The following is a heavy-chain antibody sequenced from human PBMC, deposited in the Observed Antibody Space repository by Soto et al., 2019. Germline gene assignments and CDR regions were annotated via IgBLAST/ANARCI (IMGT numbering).Heavy chain of an antibody. D-gene: IGHD3-3*01. Sequence: SETLSLTCAVYGGSFSGYYWSWIRQPPGKGLEWIGEINHSGSTNCNPSLKSRVTISVDTSKNQFSLKLSSVTAADTAVYYCARGRDFWSGYWFTTRIFDYWGQGTLVTVSS. CDR3: ARGRDFWSGYWFTTRIFDY. CDR1: GGSFSGYY. CDR2: INHSGST. V-gene: IGHV4-34*01. J-gene: IGHJ4*02.